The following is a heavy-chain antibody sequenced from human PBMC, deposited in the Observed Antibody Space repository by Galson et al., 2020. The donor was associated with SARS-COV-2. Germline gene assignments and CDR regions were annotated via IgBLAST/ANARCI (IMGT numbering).Heavy chain of an antibody. V-gene: IGHV1-46*01. D-gene: IGHD3-10*01. CDR1: GYTFTSYH. J-gene: IGHJ6*02. CDR2: INHSGGST. Sequence: ASVKVTCKASGYTFTSYHMHWVRQAPGQELEWMGIINHSGGSTSYVQKFQGRVTMTRDTSTSTVYMELSSLRSEDTAVYYCAGDFTMVRGVNYYYGMDVWGQGTTVTVSS. CDR3: AGDFTMVRGVNYYYGMDV.